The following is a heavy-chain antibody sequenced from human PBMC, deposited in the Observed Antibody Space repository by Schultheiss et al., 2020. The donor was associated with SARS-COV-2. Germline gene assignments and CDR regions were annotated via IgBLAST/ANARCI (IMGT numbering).Heavy chain of an antibody. CDR2: IYYSGST. CDR3: ATDPRIAVAGTYN. Sequence: SETLSLTCTVSGGSISSYYWSWIRQPPGKGLEWIGYIYYSGSTNYNPSLKSRVTISVDTSKNQFSLKLSSVTAADTAVYYCATDPRIAVAGTYNWGQGTLVTVSS. D-gene: IGHD6-19*01. V-gene: IGHV4-59*01. CDR1: GGSISSYY. J-gene: IGHJ4*02.